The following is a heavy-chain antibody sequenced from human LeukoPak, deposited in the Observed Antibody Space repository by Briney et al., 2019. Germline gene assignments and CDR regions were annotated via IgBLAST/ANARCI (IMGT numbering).Heavy chain of an antibody. CDR2: IYYSGST. Sequence: SETLSLTCTVSGGSISSGGYYWSWIRQHPGKGLEWIGYIYYSGSTYYNPSLKSRVTISVGTSKNQFSLKLSSVTAADTAVYYCAAYGSGSYPGDYWGQGTLVTVSS. CDR1: GGSISSGGYY. V-gene: IGHV4-31*03. J-gene: IGHJ4*02. CDR3: AAYGSGSYPGDY. D-gene: IGHD3-10*01.